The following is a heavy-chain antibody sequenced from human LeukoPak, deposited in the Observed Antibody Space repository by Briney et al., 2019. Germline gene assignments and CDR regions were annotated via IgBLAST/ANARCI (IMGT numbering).Heavy chain of an antibody. CDR1: GLTVSSNY. J-gene: IGHJ4*02. D-gene: IGHD1-26*01. Sequence: GGSLRLSCAASGLTVSSNYMSWVRQAPGKGLEWVSVIYSGGSTYYADSVKGRFTISRDNSKNTLYLQMNSLRAEDTAVYYCARDESGSYGGDYFDYWGQGTLVTVSS. V-gene: IGHV3-53*01. CDR2: IYSGGST. CDR3: ARDESGSYGGDYFDY.